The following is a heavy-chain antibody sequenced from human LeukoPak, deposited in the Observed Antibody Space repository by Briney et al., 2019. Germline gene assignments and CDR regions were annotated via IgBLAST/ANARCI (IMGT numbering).Heavy chain of an antibody. CDR2: INHGGST. CDR1: GGSFSGHY. CDR3: ARTTMVRGTYYMDV. J-gene: IGHJ6*03. V-gene: IGHV4-34*01. Sequence: KPSETLSLTCAVSGGSFSGHYWNWIRQPPGKGLEWIGEINHGGSTNYNPSLKSRVTISVDTSKNQFSLKLSSVTAADTAVYYCARTTMVRGTYYMDVWGKGTTVTISS. D-gene: IGHD3-10*01.